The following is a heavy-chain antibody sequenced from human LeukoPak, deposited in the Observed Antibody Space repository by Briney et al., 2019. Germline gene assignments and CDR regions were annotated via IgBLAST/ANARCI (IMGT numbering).Heavy chain of an antibody. J-gene: IGHJ5*02. CDR2: IYASGNT. CDR3: ARRLGVRIAAAGFRFDP. V-gene: IGHV4-4*07. D-gene: IGHD6-13*01. Sequence: SETLSLTCTVSGGSISSYYWSWVRQPAGKGLEWIGRIYASGNTNYNPSLKGRVTMTVDTSKNQFSLNLSSVTAADTAVYYCARRLGVRIAAAGFRFDPWGQGTLVTVSS. CDR1: GGSISSYY.